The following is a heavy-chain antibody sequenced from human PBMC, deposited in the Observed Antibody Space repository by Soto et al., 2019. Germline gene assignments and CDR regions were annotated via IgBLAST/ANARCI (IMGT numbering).Heavy chain of an antibody. CDR3: ATTISLVRRVITWPIDY. Sequence: ASVKVSCKASGYTFTSYYMHWVRQAPGQGLEWMGIINPSGGSTSYAPKFQGRVTMTRDTSTSTVYMEMSSLRSEDTAVYYCATTISLVRRVITWPIDYWGQGTLVTVSS. CDR1: GYTFTSYY. D-gene: IGHD3-10*01. V-gene: IGHV1-46*01. J-gene: IGHJ4*02. CDR2: INPSGGST.